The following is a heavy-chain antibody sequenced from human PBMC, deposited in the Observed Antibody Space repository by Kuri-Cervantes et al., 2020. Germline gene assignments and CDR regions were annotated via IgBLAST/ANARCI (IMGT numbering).Heavy chain of an antibody. CDR1: GFTFSSYA. J-gene: IGHJ6*02. D-gene: IGHD3-16*01. CDR2: ISNDGSHM. Sequence: GESLKISCAASGFTFSSYAMHRVRQAPGKGLEWVAVISNDGSHMYYVDPVKGRFTISRDNSQNTLFLQMNSLRAEDTAVYYCAKEMRYAFFYGMDVWGQGTTVTVSS. V-gene: IGHV3-30*04. CDR3: AKEMRYAFFYGMDV.